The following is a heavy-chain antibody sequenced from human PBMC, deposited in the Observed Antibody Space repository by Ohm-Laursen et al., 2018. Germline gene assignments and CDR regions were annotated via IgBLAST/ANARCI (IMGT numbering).Heavy chain of an antibody. V-gene: IGHV1-8*01. Sequence: GASVKVSCKASGYTFTSYDINWVRQATGQGLEWMGWMNPNSGNTGYAQKFQGRVTMTRNTSINTAYMELSSLRSEDTAVYYCARTYYYDSSDYSNWFDPWGQGTLVTVSS. CDR1: GYTFTSYD. J-gene: IGHJ5*02. CDR2: MNPNSGNT. D-gene: IGHD3-22*01. CDR3: ARTYYYDSSDYSNWFDP.